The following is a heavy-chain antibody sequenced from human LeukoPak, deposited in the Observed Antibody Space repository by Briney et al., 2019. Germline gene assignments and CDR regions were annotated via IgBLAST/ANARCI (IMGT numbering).Heavy chain of an antibody. J-gene: IGHJ4*02. D-gene: IGHD3-22*01. CDR3: ARDDYYDSSGYYGY. Sequence: SVKVSCKASGGTFSRYAISWVRQAPGQGLEWMGRIIPILGIANYAQKFQGRVTITADKSTSTAYMELSSLRSEDTAVYYCARDDYYDSSGYYGYWGQGTLVTVSS. CDR2: IIPILGIA. V-gene: IGHV1-69*04. CDR1: GGTFSRYA.